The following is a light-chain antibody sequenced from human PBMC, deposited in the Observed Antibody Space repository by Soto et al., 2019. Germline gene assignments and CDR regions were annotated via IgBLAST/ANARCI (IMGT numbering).Light chain of an antibody. Sequence: EIVMTQSPATLSVSPGERASLSCRASQSVGSNLAWYQQTAGQAPRLLIYGASTRATGIPARFSGSGSGTEFPLTISGLQSEDFAVYSCQQYTNWPYTFGQGTKLEIK. CDR3: QQYTNWPYT. CDR2: GAS. CDR1: QSVGSN. J-gene: IGKJ2*01. V-gene: IGKV3-15*01.